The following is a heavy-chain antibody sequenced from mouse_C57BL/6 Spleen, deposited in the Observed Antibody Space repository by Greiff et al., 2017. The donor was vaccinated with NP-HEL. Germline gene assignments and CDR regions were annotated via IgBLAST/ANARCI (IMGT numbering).Heavy chain of an antibody. Sequence: EVQLQQSGAELVRPGASVKLSCTASGFNFKDYYMHWVKQRPEQGLEWIGRIDPEDGDTEYAPKFQGKATMTADKSSNTAYLQLSSLTSEDTAVYYCTRLTGYFDYWGQGTTLTVSS. V-gene: IGHV14-1*01. CDR3: TRLTGYFDY. D-gene: IGHD4-1*01. CDR1: GFNFKDYY. CDR2: IDPEDGDT. J-gene: IGHJ2*01.